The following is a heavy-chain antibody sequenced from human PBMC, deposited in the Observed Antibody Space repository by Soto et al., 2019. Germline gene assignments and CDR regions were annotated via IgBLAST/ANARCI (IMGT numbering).Heavy chain of an antibody. Sequence: PGGSLRLSCAASGFTFSNYAMSWVRQAPGKGLEWVSGISGSGDNTYYADSVKGRFTISRDNSKSTLYLQMNSLRAEDTAVFYCAKRNYYDSRSPYYWYYFDNWGQGTLVTVSS. CDR2: ISGSGDNT. V-gene: IGHV3-23*01. D-gene: IGHD3-22*01. CDR1: GFTFSNYA. J-gene: IGHJ4*02. CDR3: AKRNYYDSRSPYYWYYFDN.